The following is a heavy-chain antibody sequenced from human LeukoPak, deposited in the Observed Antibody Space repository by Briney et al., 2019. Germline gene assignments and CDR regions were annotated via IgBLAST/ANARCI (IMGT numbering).Heavy chain of an antibody. CDR1: GFSFSSYS. D-gene: IGHD2/OR15-2a*01. V-gene: IGHV3-48*01. Sequence: PGGSLRLSCAASGFSFSSYSTNWVRQAPGKGLQWVSYISGSGNAKHYTDSVKGRFTISRDNAKNALYLQMNTLRAEDTAVYFCARDYVYAFDYWGQGTLVAVSS. CDR2: ISGSGNAK. CDR3: ARDYVYAFDY. J-gene: IGHJ4*02.